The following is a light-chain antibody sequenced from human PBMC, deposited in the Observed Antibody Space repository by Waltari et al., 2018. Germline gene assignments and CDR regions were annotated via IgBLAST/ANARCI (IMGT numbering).Light chain of an antibody. J-gene: IGKJ4*01. Sequence: DIQMTQSPSTLSASVGDRVTITCRASQSISSWLAWYQQKPGKAPKLLIYKASTLESGVPSRFSGSGSGTEFTLTISSLQPDDFATYYCQQYHSYSLTFGGGTKVVIK. CDR1: QSISSW. V-gene: IGKV1-5*03. CDR2: KAS. CDR3: QQYHSYSLT.